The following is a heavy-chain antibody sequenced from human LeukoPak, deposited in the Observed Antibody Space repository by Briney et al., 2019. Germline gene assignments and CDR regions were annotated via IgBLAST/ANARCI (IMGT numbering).Heavy chain of an antibody. CDR3: AKKTTNSWYVIDY. Sequence: GGSLRLSCAAPGFTFSSYAMSWVRQAPGKGLEWVSAISGSGGTTYYADSVKGQFTISRDNSENTLYLQMNSLRAEDTAVYYCAKKTTNSWYVIDYWGQGTLVTVSS. D-gene: IGHD6-13*01. CDR2: ISGSGGTT. V-gene: IGHV3-23*01. CDR1: GFTFSSYA. J-gene: IGHJ4*02.